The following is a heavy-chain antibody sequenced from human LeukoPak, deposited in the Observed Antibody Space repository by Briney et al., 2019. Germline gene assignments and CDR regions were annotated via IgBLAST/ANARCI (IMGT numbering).Heavy chain of an antibody. D-gene: IGHD2-15*01. CDR1: AGTFSSYA. V-gene: IGHV1-69*04. CDR3: EVRHAAKFDY. Sequence: GASVKVSCKSSAGTFSSYAISWVRQAPGQGLEWMGRIIPILGIANYAQKFQGRVTITADKSTSTAYMELSSLRSEDTAVYYCEVRHAAKFDYWGQGTLVTVSS. CDR2: IIPILGIA. J-gene: IGHJ4*02.